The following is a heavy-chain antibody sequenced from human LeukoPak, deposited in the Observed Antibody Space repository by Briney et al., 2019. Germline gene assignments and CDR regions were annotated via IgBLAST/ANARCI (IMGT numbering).Heavy chain of an antibody. Sequence: PGGSLRLSCAASGFTVSSNYMSWVRQAPGKGLEWVSVIYSGGSTYYADSVKGRFTISRDNSKNTLYLQMNSLRAEDTAVYYCASLGSSWYYYYMDVWGKGTTVTVSS. CDR1: GFTVSSNY. CDR2: IYSGGST. V-gene: IGHV3-53*01. J-gene: IGHJ6*03. CDR3: ASLGSSWYYYYMDV. D-gene: IGHD6-13*01.